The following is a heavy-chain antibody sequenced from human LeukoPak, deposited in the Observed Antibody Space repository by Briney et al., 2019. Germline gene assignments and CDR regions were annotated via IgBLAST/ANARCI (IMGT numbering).Heavy chain of an antibody. CDR2: IYTSGST. CDR1: GGSISSGSYY. CDR3: ARANFDTLTGWGHFDS. J-gene: IGHJ4*02. Sequence: SETLSLTCTVSGGSISSGSYYWSWIRQPAGKGLEWIGRIYTSGSTNYNPSLKSRVTISVDTSKNQFSLKLSSVTAADTAVYYCARANFDTLTGWGHFDSWGQGTLVTVSS. D-gene: IGHD3-9*01. V-gene: IGHV4-61*02.